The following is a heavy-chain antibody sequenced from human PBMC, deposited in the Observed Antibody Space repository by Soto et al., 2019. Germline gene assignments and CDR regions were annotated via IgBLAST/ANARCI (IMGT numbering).Heavy chain of an antibody. V-gene: IGHV3-30*18. J-gene: IGHJ3*02. CDR2: ISYDGSNK. D-gene: IGHD3-3*01. CDR1: GFTFSSYG. Sequence: QVQLVESGGGVVQPGRSLRLSCVASGFTFSSYGMHWVRQAPGKGLEWVAGISYDGSNKYYADSVKGRFTISRDTSKNTLYHQMNSLRAEDTAVYYCAKEEGIVYWASYAFDIWGQGTMVTVSS. CDR3: AKEEGIVYWASYAFDI.